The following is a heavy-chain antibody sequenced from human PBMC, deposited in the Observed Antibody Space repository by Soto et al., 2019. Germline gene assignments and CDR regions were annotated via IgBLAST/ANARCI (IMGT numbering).Heavy chain of an antibody. Sequence: HPGGSLRLSCAASGFTFNACAMHWVRQAPGKGLEWVSSISWNSDTVDYADSVKGRFTISRDNADNSLYLQMNSLRADDTALYYCTRGGVTLFGVANPGLIDYWGQGALVTVSS. J-gene: IGHJ4*02. CDR1: GFTFNACA. CDR3: TRGGVTLFGVANPGLIDY. D-gene: IGHD3-3*01. V-gene: IGHV3-9*01. CDR2: ISWNSDTV.